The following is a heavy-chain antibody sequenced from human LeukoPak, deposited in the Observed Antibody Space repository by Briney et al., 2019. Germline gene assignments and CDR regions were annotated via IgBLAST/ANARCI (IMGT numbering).Heavy chain of an antibody. V-gene: IGHV3-23*01. CDR2: ISGSGGST. J-gene: IGHJ6*03. D-gene: IGHD1-1*01. CDR1: VLTFSNSA. CDR3: AKSRGQTQRNYYMDV. Sequence: PGGSLRLSCAPSVLTFSNSAISCVRQAPGKGLEWVSGISGSGGSTYYADSVKGRLTTSRDNSKNTLYMQMNSLRVEDTAVYYCAKSRGQTQRNYYMDVWGKGTTVTVSS.